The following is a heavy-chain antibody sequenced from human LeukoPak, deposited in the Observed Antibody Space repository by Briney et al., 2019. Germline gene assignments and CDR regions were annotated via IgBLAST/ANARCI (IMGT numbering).Heavy chain of an antibody. Sequence: SETLSLTCAVYGGSFSGYYWSWIRQPPGKGLEWIGEINHSGSTNYNPSLKSRVTMSVDTSKNQFSLKLSSVTAADTAVYYCARGRLSGIAVAGNRYNWFDPWGQGTLVTVSS. J-gene: IGHJ5*02. CDR1: GGSFSGYY. CDR3: ARGRLSGIAVAGNRYNWFDP. CDR2: INHSGST. D-gene: IGHD6-19*01. V-gene: IGHV4-34*01.